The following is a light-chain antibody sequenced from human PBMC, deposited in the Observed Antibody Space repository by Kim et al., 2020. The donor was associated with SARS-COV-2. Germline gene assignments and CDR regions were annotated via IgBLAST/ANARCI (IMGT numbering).Light chain of an antibody. CDR1: SGSVSTSYY. CDR3: VLYMGSGIWV. Sequence: GGTVTLPCGLSSGSVSTSYYPSWYQQTPGQAPRTLIYSTNTRSSGVPDRFSGSILGNKAALTITGAQADDESDYYCVLYMGSGIWVFGGGTQLTVL. J-gene: IGLJ3*02. V-gene: IGLV8-61*01. CDR2: STN.